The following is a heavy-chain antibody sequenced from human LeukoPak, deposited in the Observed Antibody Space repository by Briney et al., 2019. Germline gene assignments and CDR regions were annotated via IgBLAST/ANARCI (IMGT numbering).Heavy chain of an antibody. Sequence: SETLSLTCTVSGGSISSYYWNWIRQSAGKGLEWIGRIYTSGRTNYNPSLKSRVTMSVDTSKNQFSLKLSSVTAAGTAVYYCARERGEKYCTNGVCPSRYFDSWGQGTLVTVSS. V-gene: IGHV4-4*07. CDR3: ARERGEKYCTNGVCPSRYFDS. CDR1: GGSISSYY. CDR2: IYTSGRT. D-gene: IGHD2-8*01. J-gene: IGHJ4*02.